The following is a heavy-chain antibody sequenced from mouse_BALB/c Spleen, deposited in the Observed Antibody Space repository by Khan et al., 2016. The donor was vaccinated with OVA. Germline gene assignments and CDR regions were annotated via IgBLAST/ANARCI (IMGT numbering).Heavy chain of an antibody. CDR1: GFSLTSYG. V-gene: IGHV2-9*02. D-gene: IGHD1-1*01. Sequence: QVQPKESGPGLVAPSQSLSIICTVSGFSLTSYGVHWVRQTPGQGLEWLGVMWAGGSTNYNSALMSRLRISIDNSKSQVFLKMNSLQTDDTAMYYCARPYCGSAWFAYWGQGTLVTVSA. J-gene: IGHJ3*01. CDR2: MWAGGST. CDR3: ARPYCGSAWFAY.